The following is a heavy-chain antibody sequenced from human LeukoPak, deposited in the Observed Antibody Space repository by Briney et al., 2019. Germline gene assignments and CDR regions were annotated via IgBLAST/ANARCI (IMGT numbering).Heavy chain of an antibody. CDR1: GGTFSSYA. J-gene: IGHJ5*02. Sequence: SVKVSCKASGGTFSSYAISWVRQAPGQGLEWMGRIIPIFGTANYAQKFQGRVTITADKSTSTAYMELSSLRSEDTAVYYCARPSRDSSSWYNWFDPWGQGTLVTVSS. V-gene: IGHV1-69*06. CDR2: IIPIFGTA. CDR3: ARPSRDSSSWYNWFDP. D-gene: IGHD6-13*01.